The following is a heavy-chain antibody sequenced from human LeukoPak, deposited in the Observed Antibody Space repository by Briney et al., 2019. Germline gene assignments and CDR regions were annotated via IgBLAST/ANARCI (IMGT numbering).Heavy chain of an antibody. V-gene: IGHV4-30-2*01. CDR1: GGSISSGGYS. Sequence: PSQTLSLTCAVSGGSISSGGYSWSWIRQPPGKGLEWIGYNYHSGSTYYNPSLKSRVTISVDRSKNQFSLKLSSVTAADTAVYYCASSSYSSSWYSTGWFDPWGQGTLVTVSS. CDR3: ASSSYSSSWYSTGWFDP. D-gene: IGHD6-13*01. J-gene: IGHJ5*02. CDR2: NYHSGST.